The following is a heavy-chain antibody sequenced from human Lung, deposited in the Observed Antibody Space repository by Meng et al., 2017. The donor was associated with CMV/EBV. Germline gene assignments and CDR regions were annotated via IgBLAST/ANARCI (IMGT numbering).Heavy chain of an antibody. CDR3: ARGLDTVMFIDNWFDP. D-gene: IGHD5-18*01. J-gene: IGHJ5*02. V-gene: IGHV5-51*01. CDR1: GYSFNNYW. Sequence: EAXKISXQGSGYSFNNYWIGWVRQMPGKGLEWMGIINPRDSDTRYSPSFQGQVTISADKSINTAYLQWSSLKASDTAIYYCARGLDTVMFIDNWFDPWGQGTXVNVYS. CDR2: INPRDSDT.